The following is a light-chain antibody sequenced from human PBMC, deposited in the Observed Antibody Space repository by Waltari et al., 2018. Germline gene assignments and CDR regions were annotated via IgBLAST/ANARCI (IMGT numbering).Light chain of an antibody. V-gene: IGLV4-69*01. CDR2: VNSDGSH. CDR3: QTGGHGTWV. CDR1: SGHSSHV. Sequence: QLVLTQSPSASASLGASVKLTCTLSSGHSSHVVPWHHQRPEKGPRYLMKVNSDGSHSKGDEIPDRFSGSSSGAERYLTISNLQSEDEADYYCQTGGHGTWVFGGGTKLTVL. J-gene: IGLJ3*02.